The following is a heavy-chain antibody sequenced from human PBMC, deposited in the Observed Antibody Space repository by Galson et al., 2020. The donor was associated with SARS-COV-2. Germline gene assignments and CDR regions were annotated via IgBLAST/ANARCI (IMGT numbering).Heavy chain of an antibody. CDR2: IKQKGREK. D-gene: IGHD3-16*01. V-gene: IGHV3-7*01. CDR1: GLSFGRHW. Sequence: GGSLRLSCTVSGLSFGRHWMTWVRQAPGKGPEWVANIKQKGREKFYVGSVEGRFTISRDNTKNSVYLQMNSLRVEDTAVYYCAARPANDYFLGVFDWWGQGTLVTVSP. CDR3: AARPANDYFLGVFDW. J-gene: IGHJ4*02.